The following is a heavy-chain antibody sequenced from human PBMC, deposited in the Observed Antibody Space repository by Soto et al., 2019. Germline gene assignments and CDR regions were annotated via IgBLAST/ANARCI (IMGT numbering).Heavy chain of an antibody. V-gene: IGHV4-39*01. J-gene: IGHJ6*02. Sequence: PSETLSLTCTASGGSISSRYYYWGWIRHPPGKGLEWIGSIYYSGSSYYNPSLKSRVTISVYTSKNQFPLKLSSVTAADTAVYYCASGRAPGGYSYGFNYYYGMDVWGQGTTVT. CDR1: GGSISSRYYY. CDR2: IYYSGSS. CDR3: ASGRAPGGYSYGFNYYYGMDV. D-gene: IGHD5-18*01.